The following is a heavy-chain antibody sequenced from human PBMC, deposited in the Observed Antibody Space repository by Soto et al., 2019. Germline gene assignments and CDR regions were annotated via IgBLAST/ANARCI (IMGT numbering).Heavy chain of an antibody. J-gene: IGHJ4*02. D-gene: IGHD6-6*01. V-gene: IGHV3-23*01. Sequence: PGGSLRLSCAASGFPFSSYAMSWVRHAPDKGLEWVSAIDFTGAGTYYADSVKGRFTISRDNSKNTLYLQMSSLRAEDTAVYFCARRFSSSSFYFDYWGPGPMLTVYS. CDR1: GFPFSSYA. CDR2: IDFTGAGT. CDR3: ARRFSSSSFYFDY.